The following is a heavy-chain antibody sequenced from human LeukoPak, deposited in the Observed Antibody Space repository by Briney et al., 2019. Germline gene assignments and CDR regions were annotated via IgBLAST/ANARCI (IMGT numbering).Heavy chain of an antibody. D-gene: IGHD6-19*01. CDR1: GGSISSYY. Sequence: SETLSLTCTVSGGSISSYYWSWIRQPVGKGLEWIGRIYTSGSTNYNPSLKSRVTISVDKSKNQFSLKLSSVTAADTAVYYCARGPLYSSGWYYFDYWGQGTLVTVSS. J-gene: IGHJ4*02. CDR3: ARGPLYSSGWYYFDY. CDR2: IYTSGST. V-gene: IGHV4-4*07.